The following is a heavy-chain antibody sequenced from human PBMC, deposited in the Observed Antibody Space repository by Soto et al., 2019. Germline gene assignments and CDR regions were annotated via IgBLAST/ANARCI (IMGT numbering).Heavy chain of an antibody. J-gene: IGHJ4*02. V-gene: IGHV1-18*01. Sequence: ASVKVSCKASGYTFTDYGITWVRQAPGQGLEWMGWISTYNGNTKYAQKLQDRVTITTDTSTSTAYMELGSLRSEDTAVYYCARDPYSGYDNFDYWGQGTLVTVSS. CDR1: GYTFTDYG. D-gene: IGHD5-12*01. CDR3: ARDPYSGYDNFDY. CDR2: ISTYNGNT.